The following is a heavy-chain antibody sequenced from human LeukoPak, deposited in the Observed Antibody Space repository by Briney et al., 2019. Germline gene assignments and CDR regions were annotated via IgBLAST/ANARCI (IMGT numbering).Heavy chain of an antibody. J-gene: IGHJ4*02. CDR3: ARLTRDSSGYPIDY. CDR2: VSAYNGNT. V-gene: IGHV1-18*01. Sequence: ASVKVSCKASGYTFTSYGISWVRQAPGQGLEWMGWVSAYNGNTNYAQKLQGRVTMTTDTSTSTAYMELRSLRSDDTAVYYCARLTRDSSGYPIDYWGQGTLVTVSS. D-gene: IGHD3-22*01. CDR1: GYTFTSYG.